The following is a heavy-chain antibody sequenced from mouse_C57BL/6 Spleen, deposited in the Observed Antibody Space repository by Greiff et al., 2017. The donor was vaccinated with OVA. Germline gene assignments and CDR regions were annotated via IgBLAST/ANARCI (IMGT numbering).Heavy chain of an antibody. V-gene: IGHV1-18*01. J-gene: IGHJ3*01. Sequence: EVQLQQSGPELVKPGASVKIPCKASGYTFTDYNMDWVKQSHGKSLEWIGDINPNNGGTIYNQKFKGKATLTVDKSSSTAYMELRSLTSEDTAVYYCASRDYYDYGWFAYWGQGTLVTVSA. CDR3: ASRDYYDYGWFAY. D-gene: IGHD2-4*01. CDR1: GYTFTDYN. CDR2: INPNNGGT.